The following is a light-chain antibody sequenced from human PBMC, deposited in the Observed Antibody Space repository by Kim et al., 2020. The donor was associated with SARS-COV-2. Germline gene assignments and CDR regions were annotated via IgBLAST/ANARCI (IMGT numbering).Light chain of an antibody. J-gene: IGKJ4*01. CDR3: QHLTYYPLT. Sequence: ASVGDRVSITCRASQGISTFLAWYQQKPGRAPKLLIYGASTLHSGVPSRFSGSGSGTDFTLTISSLQPEDFATYYCQHLTYYPLTFGGGTKVDIK. CDR1: QGISTF. V-gene: IGKV1-9*01. CDR2: GAS.